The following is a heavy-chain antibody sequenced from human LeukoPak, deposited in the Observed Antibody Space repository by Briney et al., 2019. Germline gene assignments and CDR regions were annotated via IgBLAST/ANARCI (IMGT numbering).Heavy chain of an antibody. D-gene: IGHD3-10*01. V-gene: IGHV3-23*01. Sequence: GGSLRLSCAPSGFTFNNYAMSWVRQAPGKGLEWVSAITSGGSTFYADSVKGRFTISRDNSKNTMCVQMNSLRAEDTAVYYCAKDRARYGSGTYYNGYYYGMDVWGQGTTVTVSS. CDR1: GFTFNNYA. CDR3: AKDRARYGSGTYYNGYYYGMDV. J-gene: IGHJ6*02. CDR2: ITSGGST.